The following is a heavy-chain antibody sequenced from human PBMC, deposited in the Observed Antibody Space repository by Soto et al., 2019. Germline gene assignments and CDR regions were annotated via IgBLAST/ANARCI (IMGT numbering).Heavy chain of an antibody. Sequence: SETLSLTCTVSGGSITSSSYYLGWIRKPPGKGLEWIGSIYYSGSTYYNPSLKSRVTISVDTSKNQFSLKLSSVTAADTAVYYCATQEVGGSYVYTFDPWGQGTLVTVSS. D-gene: IGHD1-26*01. CDR1: GGSITSSSYY. CDR2: IYYSGST. J-gene: IGHJ5*02. CDR3: ATQEVGGSYVYTFDP. V-gene: IGHV4-39*01.